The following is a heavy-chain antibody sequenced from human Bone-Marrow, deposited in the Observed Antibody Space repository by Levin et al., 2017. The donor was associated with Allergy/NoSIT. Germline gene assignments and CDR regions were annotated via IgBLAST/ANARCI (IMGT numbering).Heavy chain of an antibody. CDR3: PREMLGATGRAFDS. D-gene: IGHD1-26*01. Sequence: PGESLKISCVASKFTFSNYWFHWVRQAPGQGLVWLSRVSTDGSRTAYEDSVKDRFTVSRDNAQNTLYLQMDFLRVEDTAVYYCPREMLGATGRAFDSWGQGTPVTVSS. J-gene: IGHJ4*02. V-gene: IGHV3-74*01. CDR2: VSTDGSRT. CDR1: KFTFSNYW.